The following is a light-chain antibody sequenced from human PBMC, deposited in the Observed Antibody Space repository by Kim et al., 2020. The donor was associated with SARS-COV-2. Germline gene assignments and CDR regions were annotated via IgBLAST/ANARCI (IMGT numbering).Light chain of an antibody. Sequence: GQSLTISCTGTSSDVGSYNLVSWYQQHPGNAPKLMIYEVSKRPSGVSNRFSGSKSGNTASLTISGLQAEDEADYYCCSYAGSSTLVFGGGTQLTVL. CDR2: EVS. CDR1: SSDVGSYNL. CDR3: CSYAGSSTLV. V-gene: IGLV2-23*02. J-gene: IGLJ2*01.